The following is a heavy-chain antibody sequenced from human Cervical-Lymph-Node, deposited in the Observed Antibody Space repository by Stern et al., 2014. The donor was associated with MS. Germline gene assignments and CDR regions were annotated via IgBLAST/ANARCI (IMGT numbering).Heavy chain of an antibody. CDR2: INPSSGGT. V-gene: IGHV1-2*04. D-gene: IGHD6-19*01. Sequence: QLVQSGAEVKKPGASVKVSCKASGYTFTGYYMPWVRQAPGQGLEWMGWINPSSGGTNYAQKFQGWVTMTRDTSISTAYMELSRLRSDDTAVYYCARLVSSGWYNWFDPWGQGTLVTVSS. CDR1: GYTFTGYY. CDR3: ARLVSSGWYNWFDP. J-gene: IGHJ5*02.